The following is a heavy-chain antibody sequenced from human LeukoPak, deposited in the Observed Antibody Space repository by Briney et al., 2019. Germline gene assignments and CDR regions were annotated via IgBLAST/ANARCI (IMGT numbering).Heavy chain of an antibody. CDR3: ARDSQSVVAADY. D-gene: IGHD2-15*01. CDR2: IYHSGST. CDR1: GGSFSGYY. Sequence: PSETLSLTCAVYGGSFSGYYWGWIRQPPGKGLEWIGSIYHSGSTYYNPSLKSRVTISVDTSKNQFSLKVSSVTAADTAVYYCARDSQSVVAADYWGQGTLVTVSS. J-gene: IGHJ4*02. V-gene: IGHV4-38-2*02.